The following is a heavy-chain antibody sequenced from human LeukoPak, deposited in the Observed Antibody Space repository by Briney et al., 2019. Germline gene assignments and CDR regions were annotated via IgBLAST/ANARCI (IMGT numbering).Heavy chain of an antibody. CDR1: GYTFTSYY. D-gene: IGHD3-22*01. CDR3: TTYYYDSGGFSGY. V-gene: IGHV1-46*01. CDR2: INPSGGST. Sequence: GASVKVSCKASGYTFTSYYMHWVRQAPGQGLEWMGIINPSGGSTSYAQKFQGRVTMTRDTSTSTVYMELSSLKTEDTAVYYCTTYYYDSGGFSGYWGQGTLVTVSS. J-gene: IGHJ4*02.